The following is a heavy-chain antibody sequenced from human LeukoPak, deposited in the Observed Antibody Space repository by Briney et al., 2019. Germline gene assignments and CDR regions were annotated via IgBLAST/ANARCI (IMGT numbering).Heavy chain of an antibody. V-gene: IGHV3-7*01. CDR1: GFTFSSSW. CDR3: ARDEI. CDR2: IKQDGSEK. J-gene: IGHJ3*02. Sequence: GGSLRLSCAASGFTFSSSWMSWVRQAPGEGLEWVANIKQDGSEKCYVDSVKARFTISRDNAKNSLYLQMNSLRAEDTAVYYCARDEIWGQGTMVTVSS.